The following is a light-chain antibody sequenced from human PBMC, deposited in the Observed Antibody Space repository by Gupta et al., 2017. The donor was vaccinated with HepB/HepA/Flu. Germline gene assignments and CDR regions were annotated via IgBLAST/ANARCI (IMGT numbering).Light chain of an antibody. V-gene: IGKV2-28*01. Sequence: IVLTQSPLSLPVPPGEPAPISCRSSQSLLHSNGYNYLDWYLQKPGQSPHLLIYLGSNRASGVPDRFSGSGSGTDFTLKISRVEAEDVGVYYCMQALQTPRTFGQGTKVEI. J-gene: IGKJ1*01. CDR3: MQALQTPRT. CDR1: QSLLHSNGYNY. CDR2: LGS.